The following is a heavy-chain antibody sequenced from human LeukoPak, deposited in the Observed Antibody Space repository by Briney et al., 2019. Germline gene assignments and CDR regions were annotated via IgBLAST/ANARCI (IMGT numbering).Heavy chain of an antibody. Sequence: GGSLRLSCAASGFTFSNAWMNWVRQAPGKGLEWLSYIGGSGSPIHYADSVKGRFTISRDNPENSLYLQMNSLRAEDSAVYYCARDGTPHYTTGWVFFDYWGQGTLVTVSS. CDR3: ARDGTPHYTTGWVFFDY. J-gene: IGHJ4*02. D-gene: IGHD6-25*01. V-gene: IGHV3-48*04. CDR1: GFTFSNAW. CDR2: IGGSGSPI.